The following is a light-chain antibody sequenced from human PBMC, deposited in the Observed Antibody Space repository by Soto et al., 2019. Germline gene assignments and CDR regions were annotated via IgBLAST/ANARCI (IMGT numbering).Light chain of an antibody. Sequence: EIVLTQSPATLSLSPGERATLSCRASQSVSSYLAWYQQKPGQAPRLLIYDASNRATGIPARFSGSGSGTDFTLTIRSLEPEDFAVYYCQQRSNWPRFTFGPGTRGDIK. V-gene: IGKV3-11*01. CDR1: QSVSSY. CDR3: QQRSNWPRFT. J-gene: IGKJ3*01. CDR2: DAS.